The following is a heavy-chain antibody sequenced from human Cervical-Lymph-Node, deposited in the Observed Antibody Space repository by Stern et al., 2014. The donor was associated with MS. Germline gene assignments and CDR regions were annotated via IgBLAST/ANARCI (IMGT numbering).Heavy chain of an antibody. CDR3: ARRGHGYMGIDY. CDR2: IYPGDSET. J-gene: IGHJ4*02. V-gene: IGHV5-51*03. D-gene: IGHD1-1*01. Sequence: DQLVQSGAEVKKPGESLRISCEVSGYRFTNYWIGWVRQMPGKGLEWMGIIYPGDSETRYSPSFQGQVTISVDKSNTTTYLQWSSLKASDTAIYYCARRGHGYMGIDYWGQGALVTVSS. CDR1: GYRFTNYW.